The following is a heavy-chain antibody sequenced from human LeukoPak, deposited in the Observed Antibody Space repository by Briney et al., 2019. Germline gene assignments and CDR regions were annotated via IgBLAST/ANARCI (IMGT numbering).Heavy chain of an antibody. CDR1: GGSISSSSYY. CDR3: ARDPSRYCSSTSCYDWFDP. D-gene: IGHD2-2*01. CDR2: IYYSGST. J-gene: IGHJ5*02. Sequence: PSETLSLTCTVSGGSISSSSYYWGWLRQPPGKGLEWIGSIYYSGSTYYNPSLKSRVTISVDTSKNQFSLKLSSVTAADTAVYYCARDPSRYCSSTSCYDWFDPWGQGTLVTVSS. V-gene: IGHV4-39*07.